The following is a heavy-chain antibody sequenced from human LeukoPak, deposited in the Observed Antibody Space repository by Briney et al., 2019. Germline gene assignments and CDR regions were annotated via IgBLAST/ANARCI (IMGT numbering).Heavy chain of an antibody. CDR3: ARGLSSHSSGWYYFDY. CDR1: GGSISSGSYY. CDR2: IYYSGNT. D-gene: IGHD6-19*01. J-gene: IGHJ4*02. Sequence: PSETLSLTCTVSGGSISSGSYYWGWIRQPPGKGLEWIGSIYYSGNTNYNPSLKSRVTISVDTSKNQFSLKLSSVTAADTALYYCARGLSSHSSGWYYFDYWGQGTLVTVSS. V-gene: IGHV4-39*07.